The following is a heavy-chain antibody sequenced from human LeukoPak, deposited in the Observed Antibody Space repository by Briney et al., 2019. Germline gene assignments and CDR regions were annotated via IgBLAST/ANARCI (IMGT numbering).Heavy chain of an antibody. J-gene: IGHJ4*02. CDR3: ARVGVSSSWYFSV. CDR2: ISSSGSTI. Sequence: PGGSLRLSCAASGFTFSDYYMSWIRQAPGKGLEWVSYISSSGSTIYYADSVKGRFTISRDNSKNTLYLQMNSLRAGDTAVYYCARVGVSSSWYFSVWGQGTLVTVSS. V-gene: IGHV3-11*01. D-gene: IGHD6-13*01. CDR1: GFTFSDYY.